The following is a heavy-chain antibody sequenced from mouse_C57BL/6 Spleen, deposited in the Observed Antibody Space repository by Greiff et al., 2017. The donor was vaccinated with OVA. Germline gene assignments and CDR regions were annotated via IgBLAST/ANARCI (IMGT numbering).Heavy chain of an antibody. D-gene: IGHD1-1*01. V-gene: IGHV1-18*01. J-gene: IGHJ2*01. CDR1: GYTFTDYN. Sequence: VQLKESGPELVKPGASVKIPCKASGYTFTDYNMDWVKQSHGKSLERIGDINPNNGGTIYNQKFKGKATLTVDKSSSTAYMELRSLTSEDTAVYYCARPFYYYGSSFYFDYWGQGTTLTVSS. CDR2: INPNNGGT. CDR3: ARPFYYYGSSFYFDY.